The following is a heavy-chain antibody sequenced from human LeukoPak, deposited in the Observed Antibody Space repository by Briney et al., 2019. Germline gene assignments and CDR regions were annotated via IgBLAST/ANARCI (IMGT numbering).Heavy chain of an antibody. D-gene: IGHD3-10*02. V-gene: IGHV1-2*02. CDR3: ARGRKPFSGTAIYSGNWFNP. Sequence: GASVKVSCKASGYTFTGYYMHWVRQAPGQGLEWMGWINPNSGGTNYAQKFQGRVTMTRDTSISTAYMDLSRLRSDDTAVYYCARGRKPFSGTAIYSGNWFNPWGQGTQVTVSS. J-gene: IGHJ5*02. CDR1: GYTFTGYY. CDR2: INPNSGGT.